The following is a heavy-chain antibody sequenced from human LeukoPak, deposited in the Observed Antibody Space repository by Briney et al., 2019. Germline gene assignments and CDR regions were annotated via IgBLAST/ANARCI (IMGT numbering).Heavy chain of an antibody. D-gene: IGHD3-22*01. CDR3: ARHRGHYYDSMYGVFDY. CDR1: GSSFTSYW. J-gene: IGHJ4*02. CDR2: IYPGDSDT. Sequence: RGESLQISCKGSGSSFTSYWIGWVRQMPGKGLEWMGIIYPGDSDTRYSPSFQGQVTISADKSISTAYLQWSSLKASDTAMYYCARHRGHYYDSMYGVFDYWGQGTLVTVSS. V-gene: IGHV5-51*01.